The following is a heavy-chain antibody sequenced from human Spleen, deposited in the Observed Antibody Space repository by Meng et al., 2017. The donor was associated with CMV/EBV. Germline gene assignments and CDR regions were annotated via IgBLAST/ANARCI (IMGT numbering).Heavy chain of an antibody. V-gene: IGHV3-30*02. CDR1: GFTYIAYG. CDR3: VKGVGSSWGFDY. Sequence: GESLKISCAASGFTYIAYGIHWVRQAPGKGLEWVASINSDGSRYYYGDSVQGRITISRDNSKNTVYLQMNSLKPEDTSVYYCVKGVGSSWGFDYWGQGTLVTVSS. D-gene: IGHD3-16*01. CDR2: INSDGSRY. J-gene: IGHJ4*02.